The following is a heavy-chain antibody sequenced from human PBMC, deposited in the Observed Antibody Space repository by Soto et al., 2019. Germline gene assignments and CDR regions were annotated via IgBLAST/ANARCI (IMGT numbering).Heavy chain of an antibody. Sequence: VQLVQSGAEVKKPGSSVKVSCKASGGTFSNYPFIWVRQAPGQGLDWMGGIIPIFGTTDYGQRFQGRVTIPADESTNTAYMELSSLRSDDTAVYYCARGLYCGGGCYSHFDSWGQGTLVTVSS. CDR1: GGTFSNYP. V-gene: IGHV1-69*01. CDR2: IIPIFGTT. CDR3: ARGLYCGGGCYSHFDS. D-gene: IGHD2-21*02. J-gene: IGHJ4*02.